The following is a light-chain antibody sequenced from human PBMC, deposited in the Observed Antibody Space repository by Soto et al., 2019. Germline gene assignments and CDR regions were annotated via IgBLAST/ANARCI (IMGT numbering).Light chain of an antibody. Sequence: DVQMTQSPSTLSASVGDTVTITCRASQTINSWLAWYQHRPGKGPKLLIYKTSTVEGGVPLRFSGSGSGTEFTLTISSLQPADSATYYCQQYNNYPMTLGQGTKVDIK. CDR3: QQYNNYPMT. J-gene: IGKJ1*01. V-gene: IGKV1-5*03. CDR2: KTS. CDR1: QTINSW.